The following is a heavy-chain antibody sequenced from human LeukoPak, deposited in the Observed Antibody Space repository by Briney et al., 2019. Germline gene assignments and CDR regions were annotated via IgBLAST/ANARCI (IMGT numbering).Heavy chain of an antibody. V-gene: IGHV1-2*06. CDR3: AGTYYYDSSGYPFDY. CDR2: INPNSGGT. J-gene: IGHJ4*02. Sequence: GASVQVSCKASGYTFTGYYMHWVRQAPGQGLEWMGRINPNSGGTNYAQKFQGRVTMTRDTSISTAYMELSRLRSDDTAVYYCAGTYYYDSSGYPFDYWGQGTLVTVSS. CDR1: GYTFTGYY. D-gene: IGHD3-22*01.